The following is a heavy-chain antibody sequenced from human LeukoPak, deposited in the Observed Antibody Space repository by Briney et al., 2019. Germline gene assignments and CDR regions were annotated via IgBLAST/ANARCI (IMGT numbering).Heavy chain of an antibody. CDR1: EFTLSSYW. CDR3: ARDRDYYGSLIYAYDAFDL. Sequence: GGSLRLSCAASEFTLSSYWMTWVRQAPGKGLEWVANIKQDGGEKHYVDSVEGRFTISRANAKNSLFLQMISLRVEDTAVYYCARDRDYYGSLIYAYDAFDLWGQGTMVTVSS. CDR2: IKQDGGEK. J-gene: IGHJ3*01. D-gene: IGHD3-10*01. V-gene: IGHV3-7*03.